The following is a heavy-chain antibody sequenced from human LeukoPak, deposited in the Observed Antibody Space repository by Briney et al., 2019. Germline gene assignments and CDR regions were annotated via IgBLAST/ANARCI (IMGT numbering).Heavy chain of an antibody. CDR2: IHPRGTQI. Sequence: QPGGSLRLSFAASGXTFSSSCMTWVRQAPGKGLFWVADIHPRGTQILYVDSAKGRFTISRDNAKNSVYLQMNSLTAEDTGVYYCARDPAYGALDMWGQGTEVTVSS. J-gene: IGHJ3*02. D-gene: IGHD3-10*01. CDR3: ARDPAYGALDM. V-gene: IGHV3-7*05. CDR1: GXTFSSSC.